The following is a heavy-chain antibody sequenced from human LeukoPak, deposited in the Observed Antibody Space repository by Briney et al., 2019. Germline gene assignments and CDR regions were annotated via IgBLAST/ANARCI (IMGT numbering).Heavy chain of an antibody. Sequence: GGSLRLSCAASGFTFSSYSMNWVRQAPGRGLEWVSSINSSSSYIYYADSVKGRFTVSRDNAKNSLYLQMNSLRAEDTAVYYCASSVSSGRIVEYAFDIWGQGTMVTVSS. D-gene: IGHD3-22*01. J-gene: IGHJ3*02. V-gene: IGHV3-21*01. CDR2: INSSSSYI. CDR3: ASSVSSGRIVEYAFDI. CDR1: GFTFSSYS.